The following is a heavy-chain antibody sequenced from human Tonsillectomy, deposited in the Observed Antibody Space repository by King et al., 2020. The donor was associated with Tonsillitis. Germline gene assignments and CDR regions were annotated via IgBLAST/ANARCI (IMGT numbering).Heavy chain of an antibody. J-gene: IGHJ4*02. CDR2: IDWDDDK. V-gene: IGHV2-70*11. CDR3: ARSTRYAIDSEYYFAY. Sequence: TLKESGPALVKPTQTLTLTCTFSGFSLSTSGMCVSWIRQPPGKALEWLARIDWDDDKYYSTSLKNRLTISKDTSKNQVVLTMTNMDTVDTATFYCARSTRYAIDSEYYFAYWGQGTLVTVSS. CDR1: GFSLSTSGMC. D-gene: IGHD5-12*01.